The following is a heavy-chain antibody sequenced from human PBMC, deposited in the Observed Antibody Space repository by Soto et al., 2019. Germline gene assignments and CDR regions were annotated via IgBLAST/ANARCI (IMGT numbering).Heavy chain of an antibody. Sequence: TLQVSCTVSGGAVSSYYWSLIPRPPGKGLEWIVYIYYSGSTNYNPSLKSRVTISVDTSKNQFSLKLSSVTAADTAVYYCARAGVVILTGYYTGWFAPWGPGPLGTLSS. D-gene: IGHD3-9*01. V-gene: IGHV4-59*02. CDR2: IYYSGST. CDR1: GGAVSSYY. J-gene: IGHJ5*02. CDR3: ARAGVVILTGYYTGWFAP.